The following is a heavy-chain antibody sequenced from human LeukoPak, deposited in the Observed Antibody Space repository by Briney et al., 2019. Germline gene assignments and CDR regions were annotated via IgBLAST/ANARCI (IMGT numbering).Heavy chain of an antibody. D-gene: IGHD5-24*01. V-gene: IGHV1-8*01. CDR3: ARGRRIRDGYNLGY. CDR2: MNPNSGNT. J-gene: IGHJ4*02. Sequence: ASVKVSCKASGYTFTSYDINWVRQATGQGLEGMGWMNPNSGNTGYAQKFQGRVTMTRNTSISTAYMELSSLRSEDTAVYYCARGRRIRDGYNLGYWGQGTLVTVSS. CDR1: GYTFTSYD.